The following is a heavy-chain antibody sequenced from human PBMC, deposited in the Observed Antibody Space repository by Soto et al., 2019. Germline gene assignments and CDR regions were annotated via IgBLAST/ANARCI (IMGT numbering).Heavy chain of an antibody. CDR3: TREMYNGIPPSSYAMDV. V-gene: IGHV3-72*01. J-gene: IGHJ6*02. CDR1: GFTFSDYY. CDR2: TKNKANSYST. D-gene: IGHD1-20*01. Sequence: EVQLVESGGGLVQPGGSLRLSCAASGFTFSDYYMYWVRQGPGKGLEWVGRTKNKANSYSTEYAAAVKGRFTISRDASKNSLYLHMNRLKTEDTAVYYCTREMYNGIPPSSYAMDVWGQGTTVTVSS.